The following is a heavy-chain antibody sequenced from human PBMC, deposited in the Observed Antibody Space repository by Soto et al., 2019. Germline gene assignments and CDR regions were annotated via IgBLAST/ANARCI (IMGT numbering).Heavy chain of an antibody. Sequence: EVQLVESGGGLVQPGGSLRLSCAASGFSFSTYSMNWVRQAPGKGLEWVSYISSRSYTIYYIDSVKGRFTITRDNAKSSLYLQMNIPRDEDTAVYYCARGGSSSDNGMDIWAQGPTATASS. CDR2: ISSRSYTI. J-gene: IGHJ6*02. D-gene: IGHD6-6*01. CDR3: ARGGSSSDNGMDI. CDR1: GFSFSTYS. V-gene: IGHV3-48*02.